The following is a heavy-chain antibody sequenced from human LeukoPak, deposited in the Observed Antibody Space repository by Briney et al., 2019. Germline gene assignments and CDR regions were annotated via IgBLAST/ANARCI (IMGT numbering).Heavy chain of an antibody. Sequence: PGGSLRLSCAISGFIFNTHGMNWVRQTPGKGLEWVSTFSGGDGATFYADSVKGRFTIYRDTSKNTVSLHMNSLRVEDMAVYYCARGIDWTIDYWGQGALVTVSS. CDR3: ARGIDWTIDY. V-gene: IGHV3-23*01. CDR1: GFIFNTHG. J-gene: IGHJ4*02. D-gene: IGHD1-1*01. CDR2: FSGGDGAT.